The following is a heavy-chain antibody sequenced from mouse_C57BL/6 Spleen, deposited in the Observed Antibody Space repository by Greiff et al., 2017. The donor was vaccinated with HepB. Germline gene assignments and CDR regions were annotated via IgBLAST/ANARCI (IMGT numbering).Heavy chain of an antibody. CDR1: GFTFSSYA. V-gene: IGHV5-4*03. D-gene: IGHD2-5*01. J-gene: IGHJ4*01. CDR3: ARASNYEDAMDY. CDR2: ISDGGSYT. Sequence: EVKLVESGGGLVKPGGSLKLSCAASGFTFSSYAMSWVRQTPEKRLEWVATISDGGSYTYYPDNVKGRFTISRDNAKNNLYLQMSHLKSEDTAMYYCARASNYEDAMDYWGQGTSVTVSS.